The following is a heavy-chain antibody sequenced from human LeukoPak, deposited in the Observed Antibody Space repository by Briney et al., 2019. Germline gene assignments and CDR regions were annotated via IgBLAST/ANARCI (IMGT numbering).Heavy chain of an antibody. J-gene: IGHJ4*02. D-gene: IGHD3-10*01. CDR3: ARDHGFGEILPSEFDC. V-gene: IGHV3-48*03. Sequence: GSLRLSCAASGFTFSSYEMNWVRQAPGKGLEWISYITGSGNTTYYAASVKGRFTISRDNAQKSLYLQMNSLRAEDTAVYYCARDHGFGEILPSEFDCWGQGTLVTVSS. CDR2: ITGSGNTT. CDR1: GFTFSSYE.